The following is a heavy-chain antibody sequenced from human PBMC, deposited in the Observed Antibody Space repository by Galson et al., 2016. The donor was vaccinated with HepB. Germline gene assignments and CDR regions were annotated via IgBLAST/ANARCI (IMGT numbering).Heavy chain of an antibody. V-gene: IGHV1-18*04. J-gene: IGHJ6*02. CDR1: GYTFTDYG. CDR3: TRSSDFWSMDV. D-gene: IGHD3/OR15-3a*01. CDR2: INPNDGST. Sequence: SVKVSCKASGYTFTDYGHSWVRQAPGQGPEWMGWINPNDGSTKNAEKVQDRVSMTRDMSTTTLYVELRSRRSDDTAVYYCTRSSDFWSMDVWGQGTTVIVSS.